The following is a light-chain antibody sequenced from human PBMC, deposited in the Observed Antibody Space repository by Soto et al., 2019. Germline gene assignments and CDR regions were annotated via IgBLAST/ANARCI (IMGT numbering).Light chain of an antibody. Sequence: SYELTQPPSVSVSPGQTARITCSGDALPKQYAYWYQQKPGQAPVLVIYKDSERPSGIPERFPGSSSGTTVTLTISGVRAEDEADYYCQSADSSGTYPVFGGGTKLTVL. CDR3: QSADSSGTYPV. CDR1: ALPKQY. V-gene: IGLV3-25*03. J-gene: IGLJ2*01. CDR2: KDS.